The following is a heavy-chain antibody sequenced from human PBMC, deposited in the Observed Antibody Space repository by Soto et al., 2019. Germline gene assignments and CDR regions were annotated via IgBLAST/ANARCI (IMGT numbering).Heavy chain of an antibody. Sequence: SETLSLTCTVSGGSISSGDYYWSWIRQPPGKGLEWIGYIYYSGSTYYNPSLKSRVTISVDTSKNQFSLKLSSVTAADTAVYYCARASYYDSSGYYPFDYWGQGTLVTVSS. J-gene: IGHJ4*02. V-gene: IGHV4-30-4*01. CDR3: ARASYYDSSGYYPFDY. CDR2: IYYSGST. D-gene: IGHD3-22*01. CDR1: GGSISSGDYY.